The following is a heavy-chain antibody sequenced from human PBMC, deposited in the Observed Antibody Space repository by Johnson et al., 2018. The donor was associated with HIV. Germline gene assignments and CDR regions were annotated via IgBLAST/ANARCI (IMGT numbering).Heavy chain of an antibody. CDR2: IKQDGSER. CDR1: GFTFSDYY. Sequence: VQLVESGGGLVKPGGSLRLSCVGSGFTFSDYYMSWVRQAPGKGLEWVANIKQDGSERYYVDSVKGRFTISRDNAKNSLSLQMDSLRAEDTAVYFCVRDRGTVVIWSDAFDMWGQGTMVTVSS. CDR3: VRDRGTVVIWSDAFDM. V-gene: IGHV3-7*01. D-gene: IGHD3-22*01. J-gene: IGHJ3*02.